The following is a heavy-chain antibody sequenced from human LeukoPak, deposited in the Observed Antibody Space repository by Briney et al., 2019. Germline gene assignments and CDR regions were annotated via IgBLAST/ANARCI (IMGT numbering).Heavy chain of an antibody. D-gene: IGHD5-18*01. CDR2: IKSKTDGGTT. V-gene: IGHV3-15*01. CDR3: TVGYSYGYYYYYMDV. J-gene: IGHJ6*03. CDR1: GFTFSNAW. Sequence: GGSLRLSCAASGFTFSNAWMSWVRQAPGKGLEWVGRIKSKTDGGTTDYAAPVKGRFTISRDDSKNTLYLQMNSLKTEDTAVYYCTVGYSYGYYYYYMDVWGKGTTVTVSS.